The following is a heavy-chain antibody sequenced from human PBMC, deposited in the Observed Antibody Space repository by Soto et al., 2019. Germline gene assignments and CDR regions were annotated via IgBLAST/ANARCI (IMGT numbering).Heavy chain of an antibody. V-gene: IGHV1-69*02. CDR2: IIPILGIA. CDR1: GGTFSSYT. CDR3: ARGKAAAAAGIDY. D-gene: IGHD6-13*01. J-gene: IGHJ4*02. Sequence: ASVKVSCKASGGTFSSYTISWVRQAPGQGLEWMGRIIPILGIANYAQKFQGRVTITADKSTSTAYMELSSLRSEDTAVYYCARGKAAAAAGIDYWGQGTLVTVSS.